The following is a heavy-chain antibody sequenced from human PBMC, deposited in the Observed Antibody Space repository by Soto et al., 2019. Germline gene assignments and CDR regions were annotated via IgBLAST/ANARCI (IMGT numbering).Heavy chain of an antibody. CDR2: IYTSGST. CDR3: AGEYYYGSGSPVLYYGMDV. D-gene: IGHD3-10*01. Sequence: ATLSLSCTCSGCSTSSYRWRLNQHPAGKGLEWIGRIYTSGSTNHNPSLKSRVTMSVDTSKNQFSLKLSSVTAADTAVYYCAGEYYYGSGSPVLYYGMDVWCQGTTVT. J-gene: IGHJ6*02. CDR1: GCSTSSYR. V-gene: IGHV4-4*07.